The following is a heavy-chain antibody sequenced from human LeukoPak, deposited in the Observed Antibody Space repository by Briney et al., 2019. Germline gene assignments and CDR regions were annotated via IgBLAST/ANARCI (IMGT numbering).Heavy chain of an antibody. CDR2: ISGSGGST. V-gene: IGHV3-23*01. Sequence: GGSLRLSCPASGFTFNNYAMIWVRQAPGKGLEWVSGISGSGGSTYYADSVKGRFRISRDNSKNTLYLQMNGLRVDDTAVYYCARDSGSLRANVVVPAAPPGYWGQGTLVTVSS. CDR1: GFTFNNYA. CDR3: ARDSGSLRANVVVPAAPPGY. D-gene: IGHD2-2*01. J-gene: IGHJ4*02.